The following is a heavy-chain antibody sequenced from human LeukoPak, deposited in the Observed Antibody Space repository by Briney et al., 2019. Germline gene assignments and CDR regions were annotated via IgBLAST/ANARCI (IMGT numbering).Heavy chain of an antibody. CDR1: GGSFSGYY. J-gene: IGHJ3*02. D-gene: IGHD1-26*01. CDR2: INHSGST. CDR3: ARAVGAFDAFDI. V-gene: IGHV4-34*01. Sequence: SETLSLTCAVYGGSFSGYYWSWIRQPPGKGLEWIGEINHSGSTNYNPSLKSRVTISVDTSKNQFSLKLSSVTTADTAVYYCARAVGAFDAFDIWGQGTMVTVSS.